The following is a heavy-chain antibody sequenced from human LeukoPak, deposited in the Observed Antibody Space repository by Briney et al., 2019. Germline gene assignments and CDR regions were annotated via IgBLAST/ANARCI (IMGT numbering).Heavy chain of an antibody. V-gene: IGHV3-7*01. J-gene: IGHJ3*02. CDR2: IKEDGSEK. Sequence: GGSLRLSSAASGFTFRTYWMSWVRQVPGKGLEWVANIKEDGSEKYYVDSVKGRFTLSRDNAKNSLYLHMNSLRAEDTAVFYCARNRGFGSATPRAFDIWGQGTMVTVSS. CDR3: ARNRGFGSATPRAFDI. D-gene: IGHD3-10*01. CDR1: GFTFRTYW.